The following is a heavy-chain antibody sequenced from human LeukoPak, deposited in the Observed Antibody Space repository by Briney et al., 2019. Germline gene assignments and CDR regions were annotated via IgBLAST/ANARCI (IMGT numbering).Heavy chain of an antibody. CDR2: IHYSGST. J-gene: IGHJ4*02. D-gene: IGHD2-8*01. V-gene: IGHV4-31*03. CDR3: ARACTNGVCPFVC. Sequence: TQTLTCTVSGGSISSGGYYWSWIRQYPGKGLEWIGYIHYSGSTYYNPSLRSRVIISLDASENQFSLKLSSVTAADTAVYYCARACTNGVCPFVCWGRGTLLTVSS. CDR1: GGSISSGGYY.